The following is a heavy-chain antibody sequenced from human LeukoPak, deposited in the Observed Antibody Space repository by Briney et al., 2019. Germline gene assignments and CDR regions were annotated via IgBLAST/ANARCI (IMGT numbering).Heavy chain of an antibody. CDR3: ASRAGKPGNTPWCFDY. Sequence: GGSLRLSCAASGFTFSNYWMTWVRQAPGKGPEWVANIKQDGSERNYVDSVKGRFTIARDNTKNSLYLQMTSLRGEDTAVYYCASRAGKPGNTPWCFDYWGQGTLVTVSS. J-gene: IGHJ4*02. CDR2: IKQDGSER. CDR1: GFTFSNYW. V-gene: IGHV3-7*01. D-gene: IGHD1-7*01.